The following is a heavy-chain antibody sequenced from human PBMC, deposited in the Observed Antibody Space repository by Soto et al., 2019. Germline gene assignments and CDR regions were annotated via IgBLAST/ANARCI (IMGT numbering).Heavy chain of an antibody. Sequence: SGPTLVNPPETLTLTCTVSGFSLSNARMGVSWIRQPPGKALEWLVHIFSNDEKSYSTSLKSRLTISKDTSKRQVVLTMTNMDHVDTDTYYCARIIDGYSSSRYYFYFDYWGQGTQVTVSS. CDR3: ARIIDGYSSSRYYFYFDY. J-gene: IGHJ4*02. V-gene: IGHV2-26*01. CDR2: IFSNDEK. CDR1: GFSLSNARMG. D-gene: IGHD6-13*01.